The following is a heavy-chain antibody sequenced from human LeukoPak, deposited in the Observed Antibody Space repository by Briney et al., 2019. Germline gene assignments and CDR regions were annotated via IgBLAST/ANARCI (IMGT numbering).Heavy chain of an antibody. V-gene: IGHV4-39*07. J-gene: IGHJ4*02. D-gene: IGHD3-10*01. CDR3: ARADLHYGSGTDFDC. Sequence: PSETLSLTCIVSVGSISGSTYYWGWIRQPPGKGLEWIATIYYSGTTYYNPSLRSRVTLSVDTPKNQFSLKLSTVTAADTAVYYCARADLHYGSGTDFDCWGQGTLVTVSS. CDR1: VGSISGSTYY. CDR2: IYYSGTT.